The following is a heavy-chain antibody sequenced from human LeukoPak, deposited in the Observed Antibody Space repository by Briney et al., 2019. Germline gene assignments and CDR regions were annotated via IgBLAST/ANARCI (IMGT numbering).Heavy chain of an antibody. CDR3: AREDIVVVPAAIGVNY. CDR2: IKQDGSEK. J-gene: IGHJ4*02. CDR1: GFTFSSYW. V-gene: IGHV3-7*01. D-gene: IGHD2-2*02. Sequence: PGGSLRLSCAASGFTFSSYWMSWVRQAPGKGLEWGANIKQDGSEKYYVDSVKGRFTISRDNAKNSLYLQMNSLRAEDTAVYYCAREDIVVVPAAIGVNYWGQGTLVTVSS.